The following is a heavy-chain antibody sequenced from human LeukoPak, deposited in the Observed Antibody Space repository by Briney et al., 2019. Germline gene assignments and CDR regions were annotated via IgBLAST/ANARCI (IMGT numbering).Heavy chain of an antibody. CDR3: ARALGDTAMVLPAFDS. Sequence: VASVKVSCKASGGTFSSYAISWVRQAPGQGLEWMGGIIPIFGTANYAQKFQGRVTITTDESTSTAYMELSSLRSEDTAVYYCARALGDTAMVLPAFDSWGQGTLVTVSS. V-gene: IGHV1-69*05. J-gene: IGHJ4*02. D-gene: IGHD5-18*01. CDR1: GGTFSSYA. CDR2: IIPIFGTA.